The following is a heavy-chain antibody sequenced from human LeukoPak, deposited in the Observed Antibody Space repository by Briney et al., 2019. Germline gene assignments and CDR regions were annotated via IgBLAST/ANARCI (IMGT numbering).Heavy chain of an antibody. D-gene: IGHD3-9*01. CDR1: GFTFDDYA. CDR2: ISSSSSYI. Sequence: PGRSLTLSCAASGFTFDDYAMHWVRPAAGRGREWVSSISSSSSYIYYADAFKGRFTNTRDNTKNSLYLQMNTLSAEDTAVYYCARRPPNYDSLTSYYKPYSNGKDVWGQGTTVTVSS. CDR3: ARRPPNYDSLTSYYKPYSNGKDV. J-gene: IGHJ6*02. V-gene: IGHV3-21*01.